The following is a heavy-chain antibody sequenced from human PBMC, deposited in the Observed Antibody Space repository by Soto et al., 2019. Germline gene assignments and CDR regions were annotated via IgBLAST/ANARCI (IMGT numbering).Heavy chain of an antibody. CDR2: ISYDGSNK. CDR3: AKIRIAAAEFYYYGMDV. CDR1: GFTFSSYG. Sequence: GGSLRLSCAASGFTFSSYGMHWVRQAPGKGLEWVAVISYDGSNKYYADSVKGRFTISRDNSKNTLYLQMNSLRAEDTAVYYCAKIRIAAAEFYYYGMDVWGQGTTVTVSS. D-gene: IGHD6-13*01. J-gene: IGHJ6*01. V-gene: IGHV3-30*18.